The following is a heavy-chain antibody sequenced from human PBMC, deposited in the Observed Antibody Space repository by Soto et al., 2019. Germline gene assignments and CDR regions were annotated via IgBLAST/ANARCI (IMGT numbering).Heavy chain of an antibody. Sequence: QITLKESGPTLVKPTQTLTLTCTFSGFSLNTRGVGVGWIRQPPGKALEWLGFIYWDDDKRYSPSLKSRLTITKDTSKNQVVLTMTNMDPVDTATYYCAQTFYYDNAGYYSVGYFNVWGRGTLVTVS. D-gene: IGHD3-22*01. CDR1: GFSLNTRGVG. CDR2: IYWDDDK. V-gene: IGHV2-5*02. J-gene: IGHJ2*01. CDR3: AQTFYYDNAGYYSVGYFNV.